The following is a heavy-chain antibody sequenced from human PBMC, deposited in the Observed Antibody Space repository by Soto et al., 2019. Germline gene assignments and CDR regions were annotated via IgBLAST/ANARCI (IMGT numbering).Heavy chain of an antibody. D-gene: IGHD6-19*01. Sequence: QVQLVQSGAEVKKPGASVKVSCKASGYTVTSYGISWVRQAPGQGREWMGWIRAYNGNTNYAQKLHGRVTMTTDTYPGTAYMELGGLRSDDTAVYYCARELLAVAGTWIVDYWGQGTLVTVSS. V-gene: IGHV1-18*01. CDR2: IRAYNGNT. CDR1: GYTVTSYG. CDR3: ARELLAVAGTWIVDY. J-gene: IGHJ4*02.